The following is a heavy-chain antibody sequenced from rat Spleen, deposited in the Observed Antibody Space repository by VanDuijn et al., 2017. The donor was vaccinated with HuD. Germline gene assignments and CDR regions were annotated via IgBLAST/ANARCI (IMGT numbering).Heavy chain of an antibody. CDR3: ATDGYYDGTYYAVYVMDA. Sequence: EVQLVESGGGLVQPGGSLRLSCVTSGFTFNYYWMTWIRQAPGKGLEWVASISPSGGRTNYRDSVKGRFTISRDNAESTVYLQMDSLRSDDTATYYCATDGYYDGTYYAVYVMDAWGQGASVTVSS. V-gene: IGHV5-31*01. D-gene: IGHD1-12*02. CDR2: ISPSGGRT. J-gene: IGHJ4*01. CDR1: GFTFNYYW.